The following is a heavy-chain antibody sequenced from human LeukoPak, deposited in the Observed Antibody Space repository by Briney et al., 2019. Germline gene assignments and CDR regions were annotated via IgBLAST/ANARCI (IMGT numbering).Heavy chain of an antibody. J-gene: IGHJ6*02. CDR2: IYYSGST. CDR1: GGSISSYY. CDR3: ARAPGGSYYGMDV. V-gene: IGHV4-59*01. Sequence: SGTLSLTCTVSGGSISSYYWSWIRQPPGKGLEWIGYIYYSGSTNYNPSLKSRVTISVGTSKNQFSLKLSSVTAADTAVYYCARAPGGSYYGMDVWGQGTTVTVSS.